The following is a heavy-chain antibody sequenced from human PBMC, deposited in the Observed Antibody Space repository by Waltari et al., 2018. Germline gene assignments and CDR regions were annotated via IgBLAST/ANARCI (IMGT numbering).Heavy chain of an antibody. Sequence: QVQLQQWGAGLLKPSEPLSLTCAVYGGSFSGYYWSWIRQPPGKGREGIGELHHRGSTNYNPSLKSRVTISVDTSKSQFSLKLSSVTAADTDVYYCARVPNCSSTSCPRGWFDPWGQGTLVTGSS. CDR3: ARVPNCSSTSCPRGWFDP. J-gene: IGHJ5*02. CDR2: LHHRGST. V-gene: IGHV4-34*01. CDR1: GGSFSGYY. D-gene: IGHD2-2*01.